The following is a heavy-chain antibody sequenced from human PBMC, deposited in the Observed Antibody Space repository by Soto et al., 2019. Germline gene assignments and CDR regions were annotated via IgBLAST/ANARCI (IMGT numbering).Heavy chain of an antibody. CDR3: ATPYCSSTSCYDAYYYYYGMDV. CDR2: ISGSGGST. V-gene: IGHV3-23*01. J-gene: IGHJ6*02. D-gene: IGHD2-2*01. CDR1: GFTFSSYA. Sequence: EVQLLESGGGLVQPGGSLRLSCAASGFTFSSYAMSWVRQAPGKGLEWVSAISGSGGSTYYADSVKGRFTISRDNSKNTLYLQMNSLRAEDTAVYYCATPYCSSTSCYDAYYYYYGMDVWGQGTTVTVSS.